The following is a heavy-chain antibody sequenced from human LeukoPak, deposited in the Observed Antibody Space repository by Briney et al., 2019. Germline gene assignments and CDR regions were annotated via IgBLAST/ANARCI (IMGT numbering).Heavy chain of an antibody. CDR1: GYTLTELS. D-gene: IGHD5-24*01. CDR3: ARGLDGYNYRDY. CDR2: FDPEDNKA. J-gene: IGHJ4*02. Sequence: ASVKVSCKVSGYTLTELSMHWVRQAPGKGLEWMGSFDPEDNKAIYAQKFQGRVTMTRDMSTSTVYMALSSLRSEDTAVYYCARGLDGYNYRDYWGQGTLVTVSS. V-gene: IGHV1-24*01.